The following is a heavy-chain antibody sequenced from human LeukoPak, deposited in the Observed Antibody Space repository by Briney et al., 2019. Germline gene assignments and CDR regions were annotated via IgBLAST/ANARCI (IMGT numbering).Heavy chain of an antibody. J-gene: IGHJ6*03. CDR3: ARVIYYGSGNYYYYYFYMDV. D-gene: IGHD3-10*01. CDR2: IKESEK. Sequence: PGGSLRLSCAASGFTFSDYWMTWVRQAPGKGLEWVANIKESEKYYVDSVKGRLTISRDNAKNSLYLQMNSLRAEDTAVYYCARVIYYGSGNYYYYYFYMDVWGKGTTVTVPS. V-gene: IGHV3-7*01. CDR1: GFTFSDYW.